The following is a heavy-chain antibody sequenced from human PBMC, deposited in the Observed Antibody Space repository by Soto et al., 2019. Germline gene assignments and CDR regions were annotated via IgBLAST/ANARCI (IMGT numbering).Heavy chain of an antibody. J-gene: IGHJ6*02. D-gene: IGHD4-17*01. CDR1: GGSISSSSYY. CDR2: IYYSGST. CDR3: AQTVTTRTYYYYYGMDV. Sequence: PSETLSLTCTVSGGSISSSSYYWGWIRQPPGKGLEWIGSIYYSGSTYYNPSLKSRVTISVDTSKNQFSLKLSSVTAADTAGHYCAQTVTTRTYYYYYGMDVWGQGTTVTVSS. V-gene: IGHV4-39*01.